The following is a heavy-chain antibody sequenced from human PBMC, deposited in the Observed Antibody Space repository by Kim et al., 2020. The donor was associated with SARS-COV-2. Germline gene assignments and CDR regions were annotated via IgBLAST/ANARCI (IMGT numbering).Heavy chain of an antibody. Sequence: GFSFSSYDMNWVRQAPGKGPEWLSFISRDSTKIYYADSVRGRFTSSRDNAQKSLYLQMNNLRDEDTAVYYCASAGGYTSHWFDYWGHGTLAT. J-gene: IGHJ4*01. D-gene: IGHD5-12*01. CDR2: ISRDSTKI. CDR1: GFSFSSYD. CDR3: ASAGGYTSHWFDY. V-gene: IGHV3-48*03.